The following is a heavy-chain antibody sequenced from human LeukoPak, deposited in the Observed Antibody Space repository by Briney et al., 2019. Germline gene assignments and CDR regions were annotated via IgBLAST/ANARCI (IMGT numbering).Heavy chain of an antibody. V-gene: IGHV4-61*02. D-gene: IGHD1-26*01. J-gene: IGHJ3*02. Sequence: KPSQTLSLTCTVSGGSISSGDYYWSWIRQPAGKGLEWIGRIYTSGSTNYNPSLKSRVTISVDTSKNQFSLKLSSVTAADTAVYYCARLPRSVVGAFDIWGQGTMVTVSS. CDR2: IYTSGST. CDR1: GGSISSGDYY. CDR3: ARLPRSVVGAFDI.